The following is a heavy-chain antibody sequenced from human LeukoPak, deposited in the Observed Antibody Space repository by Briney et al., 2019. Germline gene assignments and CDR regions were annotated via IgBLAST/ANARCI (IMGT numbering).Heavy chain of an antibody. D-gene: IGHD7-27*01. V-gene: IGHV3-23*01. Sequence: GGSLRLSCAASGVTFSSYAMSWVRQAPGKGLEWVSSISDSGGATYYAGSVKGRFTISRDNSKNTLYLQMNSLRAEDTAVYYCASLNGDRRWGQGTLVTVSS. CDR2: ISDSGGAT. CDR3: ASLNGDRR. J-gene: IGHJ4*02. CDR1: GVTFSSYA.